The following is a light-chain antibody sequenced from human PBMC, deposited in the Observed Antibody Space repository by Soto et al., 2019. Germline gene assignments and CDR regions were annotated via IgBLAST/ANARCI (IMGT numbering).Light chain of an antibody. Sequence: QSALTQPASVSGSPGQSITISCTGTSSDVGDHNSVSWYQQQPGKAPKLMIYAVSNRPSGVSNRFSGSKSGNTASLTISGLQAEDEADYYCTSYVGSDIWVFGGGTKLAVL. J-gene: IGLJ3*02. V-gene: IGLV2-14*03. CDR2: AVS. CDR1: SSDVGDHNS. CDR3: TSYVGSDIWV.